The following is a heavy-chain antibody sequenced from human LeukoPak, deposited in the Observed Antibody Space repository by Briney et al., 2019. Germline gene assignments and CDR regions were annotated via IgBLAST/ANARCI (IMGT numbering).Heavy chain of an antibody. V-gene: IGHV3-30*02. Sequence: GGSLRLSCAASGFTFRTYGMHWVRQAPGKGLEWVAYIRHHGNDKYYADSVKGRFTLSRDNSKNTLYLQMNSLRAEDTAVYYCAKSDSSSWYGFSYYYMDVWGKGTTVTVSS. CDR3: AKSDSSSWYGFSYYYMDV. D-gene: IGHD6-13*01. CDR1: GFTFRTYG. CDR2: IRHHGNDK. J-gene: IGHJ6*03.